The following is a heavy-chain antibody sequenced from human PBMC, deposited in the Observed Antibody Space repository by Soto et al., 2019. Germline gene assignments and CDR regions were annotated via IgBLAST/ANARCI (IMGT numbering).Heavy chain of an antibody. Sequence: SVKVSCKASGFTFTSSAVQWVRQARGQRLEWIGWIVVGSGNTNYAQKFQERVTITRDMSTSTAYMELSSLRSEDTAVYYCAAVNRIVGATDNAFDIWGQGTMVTVSS. D-gene: IGHD1-26*01. J-gene: IGHJ3*02. V-gene: IGHV1-58*01. CDR3: AAVNRIVGATDNAFDI. CDR1: GFTFTSSA. CDR2: IVVGSGNT.